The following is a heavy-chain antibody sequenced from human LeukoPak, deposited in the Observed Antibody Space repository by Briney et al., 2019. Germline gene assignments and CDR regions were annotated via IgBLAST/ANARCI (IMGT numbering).Heavy chain of an antibody. Sequence: AGSLRLSCAASGFTFSRYAMSWVRQAPGKGLEWVSGISGSGGSTYYADSGKGRFTNSRDNSKNTLYVQMNSLGAGDMAVFYCAKPVSGGLAVTADWFLPGGKGTLGVVS. V-gene: IGHV3-23*01. CDR2: ISGSGGST. D-gene: IGHD6-19*01. CDR3: AKPVSGGLAVTADWFLP. J-gene: IGHJ5*01. CDR1: GFTFSRYA.